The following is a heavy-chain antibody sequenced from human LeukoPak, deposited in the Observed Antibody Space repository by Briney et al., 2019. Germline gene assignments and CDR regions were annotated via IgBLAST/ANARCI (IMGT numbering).Heavy chain of an antibody. CDR2: IYYSGST. CDR1: GGSISNYY. D-gene: IGHD6-19*01. J-gene: IGHJ4*02. CDR3: ARHGGWLAGARN. Sequence: PSETLSLTCTVSGGSISNYYWSWIRQSPGKGLEWIGCIYYSGSTNYNPSLKSRVTISIDTSKNQFSLKLTSVTAADTAVYYCARHGGWLAGARNWGQETLVTVSS. V-gene: IGHV4-59*08.